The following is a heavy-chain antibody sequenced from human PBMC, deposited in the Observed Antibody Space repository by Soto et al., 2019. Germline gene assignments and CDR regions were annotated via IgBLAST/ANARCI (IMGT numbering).Heavy chain of an antibody. D-gene: IGHD3-9*01. CDR1: GGSISSGGYS. Sequence: QLQLQESGSGLVKPSQTLSLTCAVSGGSISSGGYSWSWIRQPPGKGLEWIGYIYHSGSTYYNPSLKSRVTISVDRSKIQFSLKLSSVTAADTAVYYCAREDILTGWNAFDIWGQGTMVTVSS. CDR3: AREDILTGWNAFDI. V-gene: IGHV4-30-2*01. CDR2: IYHSGST. J-gene: IGHJ3*02.